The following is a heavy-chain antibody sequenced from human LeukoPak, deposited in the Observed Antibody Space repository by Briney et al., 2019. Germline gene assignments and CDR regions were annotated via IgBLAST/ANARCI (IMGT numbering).Heavy chain of an antibody. Sequence: PGGSLRLSCAASGFTFSSYSMNWVRQAPGKGLEWVSSISSSSSYIYYADSVKGRFTISRDNAKNSLYLQMNSLRAEDTAVYYCASTNCGGDCYTSSWFDPWGQGTLVTVSS. CDR2: ISSSSSYI. CDR1: GFTFSSYS. D-gene: IGHD2-21*02. CDR3: ASTNCGGDCYTSSWFDP. V-gene: IGHV3-21*04. J-gene: IGHJ5*02.